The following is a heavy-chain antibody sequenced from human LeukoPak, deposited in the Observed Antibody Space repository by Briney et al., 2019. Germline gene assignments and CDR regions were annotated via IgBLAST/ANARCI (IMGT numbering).Heavy chain of an antibody. Sequence: PGGSLRLSCAASGFIFSIYEMNWVRQAPGKGLERISYISSSGAAIYSADSLKGRFTISRDNAKNSLYLQMNSLRAEDTGVYYCARGHVGPGGFDIWGQGTMVTVSS. D-gene: IGHD3/OR15-3a*01. CDR2: ISSSGAAI. CDR3: ARGHVGPGGFDI. J-gene: IGHJ3*02. CDR1: GFIFSIYE. V-gene: IGHV3-48*03.